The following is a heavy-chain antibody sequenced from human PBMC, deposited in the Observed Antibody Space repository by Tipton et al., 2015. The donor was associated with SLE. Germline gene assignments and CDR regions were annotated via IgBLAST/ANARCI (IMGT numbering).Heavy chain of an antibody. Sequence: TLSLTCTVSGDSISSDSWSWVRQPAGKGLEYIGRIYPSGSTNCNPSLRSRVTMSVDTSKNQFSLRLSSVTAADTAVYYCASVNYVASSGVDYWGQGTLVTVSS. D-gene: IGHD3-22*01. J-gene: IGHJ4*02. CDR3: ASVNYVASSGVDY. CDR2: IYPSGST. CDR1: GDSISSDS. V-gene: IGHV4-4*07.